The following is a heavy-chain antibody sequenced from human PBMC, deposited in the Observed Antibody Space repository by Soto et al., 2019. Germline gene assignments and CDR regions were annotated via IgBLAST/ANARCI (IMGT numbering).Heavy chain of an antibody. V-gene: IGHV1-69*01. CDR1: GGTLSSYA. CDR3: ARGPDHDFWSGYVLN. Sequence: QVQLVQSGAGVKKPGSSRKVSCKASGGTLSSYAISWVQQAPGQGREWMGGIIHILGTANYAQKFQGRVTITADESTSTAYMELSSLRSEDTAVYYCARGPDHDFWSGYVLNWGQGTLVTVSS. J-gene: IGHJ4*02. D-gene: IGHD3-3*01. CDR2: IIHILGTA.